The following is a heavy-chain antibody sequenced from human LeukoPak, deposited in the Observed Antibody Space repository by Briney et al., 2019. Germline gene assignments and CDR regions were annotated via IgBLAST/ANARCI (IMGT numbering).Heavy chain of an antibody. CDR1: GGSISSYY. D-gene: IGHD4-17*01. CDR3: AREYDYGDPGIDY. V-gene: IGHV4-59*01. J-gene: IGHJ4*02. Sequence: SETLSLTCTVSGGSISSYYWSWIRQPPGKGLEWIGYIYYSGSTNYNPSLKSRVTISVDTSKNQFSLKLSSVTAADTAVYYCAREYDYGDPGIDYWGQGALVTVSS. CDR2: IYYSGST.